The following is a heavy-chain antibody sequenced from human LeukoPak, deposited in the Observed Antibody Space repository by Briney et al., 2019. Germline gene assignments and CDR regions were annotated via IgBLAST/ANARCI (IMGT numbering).Heavy chain of an antibody. J-gene: IGHJ4*02. V-gene: IGHV3-66*01. CDR1: GFTVSSNY. CDR3: ARAPTDSSGWLFFDY. Sequence: GGSLRLSCAASGFTVSSNYINWVRQAPGKGLDWVSVIYSGGSTDYVDSVKGRFIISRDHSKNTLYLQMNSLRAEDTAVHYCARAPTDSSGWLFFDYWGQGTLVTVSS. CDR2: IYSGGST. D-gene: IGHD6-19*01.